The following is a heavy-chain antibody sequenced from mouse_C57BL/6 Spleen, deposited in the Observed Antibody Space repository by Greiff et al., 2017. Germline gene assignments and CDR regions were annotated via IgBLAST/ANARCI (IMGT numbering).Heavy chain of an antibody. CDR2: IDPSDSYT. V-gene: IGHV1-50*01. CDR3: GRSGGGYYDD. CDR1: GYTFTSYW. J-gene: IGHJ2*01. Sequence: QVQLKQPGAELVKPGASVKLSCTASGYTFTSYWMQWVKQRPGQGLEWIGEIDPSDSYTNYNQKFKGKATLTVDTSSSTAYMQLSSLTAEDSAVYYGGRSGGGYYDDWGKGTTLTVSS. D-gene: IGHD2-3*01.